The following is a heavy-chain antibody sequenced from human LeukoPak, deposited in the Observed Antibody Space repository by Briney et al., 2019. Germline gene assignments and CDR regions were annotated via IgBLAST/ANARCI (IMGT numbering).Heavy chain of an antibody. CDR1: GFTFSSYA. V-gene: IGHV3-23*01. J-gene: IGHJ4*02. CDR3: AKRGYDNSGYYGYFDY. D-gene: IGHD3-22*01. Sequence: GGSLRLSCAVSGFTFSSYAMSWVRQAPGKGLEWVSAISGSGGSTYYADSVKGRFTISRDNSKNTLYLQMNSLRAEDTAAYYCAKRGYDNSGYYGYFDYWGLGILVTVSS. CDR2: ISGSGGST.